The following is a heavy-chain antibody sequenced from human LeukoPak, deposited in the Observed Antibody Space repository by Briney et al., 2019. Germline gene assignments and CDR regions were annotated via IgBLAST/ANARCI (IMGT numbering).Heavy chain of an antibody. J-gene: IGHJ5*02. CDR2: IYHSGST. V-gene: IGHV4-4*02. Sequence: SETLSLTCAVSGGSISSSNWWSWVRRPPGKGLEWIGEIYHSGSTNYNPSLKSRVTISVDKSKNQFSLKLSSVTAADTAVYYCARDIVVVTATDLYNWFDPWGQGTLVTVSS. CDR3: ARDIVVVTATDLYNWFDP. D-gene: IGHD2-21*02. CDR1: GGSISSSNW.